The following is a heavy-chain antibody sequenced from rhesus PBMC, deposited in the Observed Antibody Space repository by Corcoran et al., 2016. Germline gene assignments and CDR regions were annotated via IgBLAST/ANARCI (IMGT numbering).Heavy chain of an antibody. J-gene: IGHJ5-1*01. CDR2: ISSDGINK. CDR1: GFTFSIYG. V-gene: IGHV3-54*02. CDR3: TRFDV. Sequence: EVQLVESGGGLVQPGGSLRLSCAASGFTFSIYGIHWVRQARGKGLEWVAVISSDGINKYFADSVKDRFTISRDNSNNILYLQMNNLKLEDTAVYYCTRFDVWGPGVLVTVSS.